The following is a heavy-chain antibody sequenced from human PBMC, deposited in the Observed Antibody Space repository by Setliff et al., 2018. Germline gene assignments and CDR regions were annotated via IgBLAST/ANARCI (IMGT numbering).Heavy chain of an antibody. J-gene: IGHJ1*01. Sequence: KTSETLSLTCSVSGGSISPYYWIWIRQSPGKGLEWIGYIFYSGSARYNPSLESRVTMSVDTSKNQISLKLTSVTAADTAVYYCARQDRFYDRSVFVEYFQHWGQGALVTAPQ. CDR1: GGSISPYY. D-gene: IGHD3-22*01. CDR3: ARQDRFYDRSVFVEYFQH. CDR2: IFYSGSA. V-gene: IGHV4-59*08.